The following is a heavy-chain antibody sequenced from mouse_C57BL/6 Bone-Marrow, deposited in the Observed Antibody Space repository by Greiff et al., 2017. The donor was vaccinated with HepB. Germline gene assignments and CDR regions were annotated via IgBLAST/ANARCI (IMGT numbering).Heavy chain of an antibody. D-gene: IGHD2-2*01. Sequence: EVQLLESGGGLVQPGGSMKLSCAASGFTFSDAWMDWVRQSPEKGLEWVAEIRNKANNHATYYAESVKGRFTISRDDSTSSVYLQMNSLRAEETVIYYCSRYCGCEVYAYWGQGTLVTVSA. J-gene: IGHJ3*01. CDR2: IRNKANNHAT. CDR3: SRYCGCEVYAY. V-gene: IGHV6-6*01. CDR1: GFTFSDAW.